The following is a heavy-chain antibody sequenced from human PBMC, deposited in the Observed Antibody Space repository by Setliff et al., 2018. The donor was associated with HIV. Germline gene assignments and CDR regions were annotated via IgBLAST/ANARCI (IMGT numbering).Heavy chain of an antibody. CDR1: GGSITSYY. J-gene: IGHJ4*02. D-gene: IGHD6-13*01. V-gene: IGHV4-4*09. CDR3: ARSPSYRSSWEYYFDY. CDR2: IFDSGTT. Sequence: PSETLSLTCTVSGGSITSYYWNWIRQSPGKGLEWIGYIFDSGTTKYNPSVTSRVTISVDASKNQFFLQLISVTAADTAVYYCARSPSYRSSWEYYFDYWGQGILVTVSS.